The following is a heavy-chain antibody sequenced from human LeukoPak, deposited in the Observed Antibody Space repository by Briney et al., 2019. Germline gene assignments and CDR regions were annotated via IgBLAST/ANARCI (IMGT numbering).Heavy chain of an antibody. Sequence: PGGSLRLSCAASGFTVTTNYMSWVRQAPGNGLEWVSVTYSGGSSYYADSVQGRFTVSRDNSKNTLYLQMNSLRAGDTAVYYCAREVVGSPRDWGQGTMVTVSS. CDR2: TYSGGSS. J-gene: IGHJ3*01. CDR3: AREVVGSPRD. D-gene: IGHD2-15*01. V-gene: IGHV3-53*01. CDR1: GFTVTTNY.